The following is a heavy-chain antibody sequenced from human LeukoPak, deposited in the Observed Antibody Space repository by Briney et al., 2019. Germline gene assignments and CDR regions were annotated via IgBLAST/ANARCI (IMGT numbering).Heavy chain of an antibody. CDR1: GYAFTSYD. CDR3: ARYDLGYCSSTSCSSDGMDV. Sequence: ASVKVSCKASGYAFTSYDINWVGQATGQGLEWMGWMNPNSGNTGYAQKFQGRVTMTRNTSISTAYMELSSLRSEDTAVYYCARYDLGYCSSTSCSSDGMDVWGQGTTVTVSS. CDR2: MNPNSGNT. V-gene: IGHV1-8*01. D-gene: IGHD2-2*01. J-gene: IGHJ6*02.